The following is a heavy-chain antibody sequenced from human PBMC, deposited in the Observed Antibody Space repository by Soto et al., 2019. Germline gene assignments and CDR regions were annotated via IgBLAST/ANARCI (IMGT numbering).Heavy chain of an antibody. CDR3: ARLRRTPEMCVGI. CDR1: GGSISSSSYY. CDR2: IYYSGST. J-gene: IGHJ3*02. V-gene: IGHV4-39*01. D-gene: IGHD2-15*01. Sequence: SETLSLTCTVSGGSISSSSYYWGWISQPPGKGLEWIGSIYYSGSTYYNPSLKSRVTISVDTSKNQFSLKLSSVPAADTAVYYCARLRRTPEMCVGIWGQGTMVSVSS.